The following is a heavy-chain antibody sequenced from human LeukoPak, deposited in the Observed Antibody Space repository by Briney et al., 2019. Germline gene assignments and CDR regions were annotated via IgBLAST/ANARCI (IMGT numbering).Heavy chain of an antibody. CDR3: ARNVDSGLDY. D-gene: IGHD3-10*01. Sequence: ASVKVSCKASGYTFTTYYVHWVRQAPGQGLEWMGFINPGGGSTIYAQKFQGRVTMTRDTSTSTIYMELSSLRSEDTAVYYCARNVDSGLDYWGQGTLVTVSS. CDR1: GYTFTTYY. J-gene: IGHJ4*02. V-gene: IGHV1-46*03. CDR2: INPGGGST.